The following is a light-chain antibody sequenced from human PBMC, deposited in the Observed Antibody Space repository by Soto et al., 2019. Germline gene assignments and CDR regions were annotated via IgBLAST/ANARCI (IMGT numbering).Light chain of an antibody. J-gene: IGKJ3*01. CDR2: DAS. CDR1: QSVSSY. Sequence: EIVMTQSPVTLSVSPGERATLSCRAGQSVSSYLAWYQQKPGQAPRLLIYDASNRATGIPARFSGSGSGTDFTLTISSLEPEDFAVYYCQQRSNWSFTFGPGTKVDIK. CDR3: QQRSNWSFT. V-gene: IGKV3-11*01.